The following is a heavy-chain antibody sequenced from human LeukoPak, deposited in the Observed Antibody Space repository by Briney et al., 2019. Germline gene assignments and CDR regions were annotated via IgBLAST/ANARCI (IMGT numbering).Heavy chain of an antibody. Sequence: GGSLRLSCAASGFTFDDYAMHWVRQAPGKGLEWVSGISWNGGSIDYADSVKGRFTISRDNAKNSLYLQMNSLRAEDMALYYCAKDMGEMATPGSYFDYWGQGTLVTVSS. J-gene: IGHJ4*02. CDR1: GFTFDDYA. D-gene: IGHD5-24*01. CDR3: AKDMGEMATPGSYFDY. V-gene: IGHV3-9*03. CDR2: ISWNGGSI.